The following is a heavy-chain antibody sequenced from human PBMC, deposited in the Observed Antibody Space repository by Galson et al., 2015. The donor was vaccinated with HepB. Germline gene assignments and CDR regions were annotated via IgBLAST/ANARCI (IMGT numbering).Heavy chain of an antibody. D-gene: IGHD1-1*01. Sequence: SLRLSCAASGFTLSTYNMNWVRLAPGKGLEWVSFIDIGNTFIKYTESVKGRFTISRDDAKNSLYLQMSSLRAEDTALYYCARDLGTSRRAYDIWGQGTLVTVSS. V-gene: IGHV3-21*01. J-gene: IGHJ3*02. CDR2: IDIGNTFI. CDR3: ARDLGTSRRAYDI. CDR1: GFTLSTYN.